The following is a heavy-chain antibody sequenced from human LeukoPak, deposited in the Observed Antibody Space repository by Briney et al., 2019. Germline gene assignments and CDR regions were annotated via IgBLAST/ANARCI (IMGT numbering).Heavy chain of an antibody. Sequence: PGGSLRLSCATSGFTFTNHGMNWVRQAPGKGLVWVSYISSTSRTVYYADSVQGRFTVSRDDAKNSSYLQMNSLRDEDTAMYYCARVGDGHSVNYLDDWGQGTLVTVSS. V-gene: IGHV3-48*02. J-gene: IGHJ4*02. CDR1: GFTFTNHG. CDR2: ISSTSRTV. CDR3: ARVGDGHSVNYLDD. D-gene: IGHD5-24*01.